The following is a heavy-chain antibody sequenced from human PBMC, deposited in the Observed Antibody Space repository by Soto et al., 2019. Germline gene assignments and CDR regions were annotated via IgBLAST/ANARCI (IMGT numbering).Heavy chain of an antibody. V-gene: IGHV1-18*01. Sequence: QVQLVQSGAEVKKPGASVNVSCKASGYTFTYYGISWVRQAPGQGLEWMGWISPDNGYTKYAQHLRGRVTMTTDPSTNTAYMQLKGLRFDATAVYYCARDRIITIFGVVPPIGYWGQGTLITVSS. D-gene: IGHD3-3*01. CDR3: ARDRIITIFGVVPPIGY. CDR1: GYTFTYYG. CDR2: ISPDNGYT. J-gene: IGHJ4*02.